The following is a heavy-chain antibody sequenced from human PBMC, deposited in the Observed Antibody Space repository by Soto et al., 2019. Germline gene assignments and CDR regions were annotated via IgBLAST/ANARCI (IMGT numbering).Heavy chain of an antibody. D-gene: IGHD6-13*01. V-gene: IGHV3-30*18. Sequence: GGSLRLSCAASGFTFSSYGMHWVRQAPGKGLEWVAFISYDGSNKYYADSVKGRFTISRDNSKNTQYLQMNSLRAEDTAVYYCAKDKFPYSSSWYSSDYGGQGT. CDR3: AKDKFPYSSSWYSSDY. CDR1: GFTFSSYG. CDR2: ISYDGSNK. J-gene: IGHJ4*02.